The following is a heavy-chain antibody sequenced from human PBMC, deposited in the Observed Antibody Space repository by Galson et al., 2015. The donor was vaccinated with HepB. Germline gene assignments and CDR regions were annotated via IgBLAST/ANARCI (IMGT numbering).Heavy chain of an antibody. CDR3: ARVSTMTSRDYYMDV. Sequence: SLRLSCAASGFTFSSYTMNWVRQAPGKGLEWVSSIPSSDPYKYYADSVRGRFTISRDNTENSVFLQMNSLRVDDTAVYYCARVSTMTSRDYYMDVWGKGTTVIVS. CDR2: IPSSDPYK. D-gene: IGHD3-3*01. V-gene: IGHV3-21*06. J-gene: IGHJ6*03. CDR1: GFTFSSYT.